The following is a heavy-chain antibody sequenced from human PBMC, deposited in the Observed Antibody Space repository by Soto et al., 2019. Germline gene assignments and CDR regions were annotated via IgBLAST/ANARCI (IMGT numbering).Heavy chain of an antibody. CDR3: ARGVGSGSYYNQYNWFDP. V-gene: IGHV1-18*01. CDR2: INVYNFNT. D-gene: IGHD3-10*01. Sequence: ASVKVSCKASGYTVTNYGISLVRQAPVQVLEWIVWINVYNFNTKYSQKFQGRFTITTDTSTITSYMELRSLRSDDTAVYYCARGVGSGSYYNQYNWFDPWG. J-gene: IGHJ5*02. CDR1: GYTVTNYG.